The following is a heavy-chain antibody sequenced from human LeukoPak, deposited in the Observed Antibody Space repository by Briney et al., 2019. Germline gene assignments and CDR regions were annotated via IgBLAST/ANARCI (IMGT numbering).Heavy chain of an antibody. CDR2: IYSGGST. CDR1: GFTVSSNY. J-gene: IGHJ4*02. CDR3: ARAGGLGYSYGLRFDY. V-gene: IGHV3-66*02. Sequence: GGSLRLSCAASGFTVSSNYMSWVRQAPGKGLEWVSVIYSGGSTYYADSVKGRLTISRDNSKNTLYLQMNSLRAEDTAVYYCARAGGLGYSYGLRFDYWGQGTLVTVSS. D-gene: IGHD5-18*01.